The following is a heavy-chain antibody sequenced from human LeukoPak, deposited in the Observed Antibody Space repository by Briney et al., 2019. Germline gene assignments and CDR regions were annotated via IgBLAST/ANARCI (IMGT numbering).Heavy chain of an antibody. Sequence: GGSLRLSCAASGFTFSNYSMNWVRQAPGKGLEWVANIKEDGSEKNYVDSVKGRFTISRDNAKNSLYLQMNSLRAEDTAVYYCARDAGYGYDRFDYWGQGTQVTVSS. CDR1: GFTFSNYS. CDR2: IKEDGSEK. D-gene: IGHD5-18*01. V-gene: IGHV3-7*01. CDR3: ARDAGYGYDRFDY. J-gene: IGHJ4*02.